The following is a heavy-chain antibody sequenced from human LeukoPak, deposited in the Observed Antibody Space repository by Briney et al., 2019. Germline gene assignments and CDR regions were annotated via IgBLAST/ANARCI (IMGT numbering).Heavy chain of an antibody. V-gene: IGHV4-4*07. J-gene: IGHJ2*01. D-gene: IGHD2-15*01. CDR1: GESLSTFP. CDR3: ARDSGGRDPWYFDV. CDR2: INRSGNT. Sequence: SETLSLTCIVSDFVSGESLSTFPWSWFRQPAGKGLEWLGRINRSGNTNYNPSLKSRLTISEDKSRSQVSLKLNSVTAADTAIYYCARDSGGRDPWYFDVWGRGTLVTVSS.